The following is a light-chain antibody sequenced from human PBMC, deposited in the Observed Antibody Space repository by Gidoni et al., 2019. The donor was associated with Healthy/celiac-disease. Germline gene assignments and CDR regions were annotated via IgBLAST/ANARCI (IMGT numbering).Light chain of an antibody. CDR1: QSVSSSY. Sequence: EIVLTQSPGTLSLSPGERATLSCRASQSVSSSYLAWYQQKPGQAPRLLIYGASSRATGIPDRFSGSGSGTDFTLTISRLEPEDFAVYYCQQYGSSPPLXFXGGTXVEIK. J-gene: IGKJ4*01. V-gene: IGKV3-20*01. CDR3: QQYGSSPPLX. CDR2: GAS.